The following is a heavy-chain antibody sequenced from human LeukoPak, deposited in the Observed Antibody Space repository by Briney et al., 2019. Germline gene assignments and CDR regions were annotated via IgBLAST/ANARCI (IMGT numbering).Heavy chain of an antibody. V-gene: IGHV4-34*01. CDR1: GGSFSGYY. D-gene: IGHD6-13*01. CDR3: ARGAAAGLFDY. CDR2: INHSGST. Sequence: SETLSLTCAVYGGSFSGYYWSWIRQPPGKGLEWIGEINHSGSTNYNPSLKSRVTISVDTSKNQFSLKLSSVTAADTAVYYCARGAAAGLFDYWGQGTLVTVSS. J-gene: IGHJ4*02.